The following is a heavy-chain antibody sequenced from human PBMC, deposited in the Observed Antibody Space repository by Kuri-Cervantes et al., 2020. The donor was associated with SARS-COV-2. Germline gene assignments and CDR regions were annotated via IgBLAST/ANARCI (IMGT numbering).Heavy chain of an antibody. CDR1: GYTLTELS. Sequence: GGSLRLSCKVSGYTLTELSVHWVRKAPGKGLEWMGGFGTEDGETIYAKKFQGRVTMTKDTSTTTDYMELRSLRSDATAGYYCASDDYGDDVPDYYYYGMDVWGQGTTVTVSS. CDR2: FGTEDGET. J-gene: IGHJ6*02. D-gene: IGHD4-17*01. CDR3: ASDDYGDDVPDYYYYGMDV. V-gene: IGHV1-24*01.